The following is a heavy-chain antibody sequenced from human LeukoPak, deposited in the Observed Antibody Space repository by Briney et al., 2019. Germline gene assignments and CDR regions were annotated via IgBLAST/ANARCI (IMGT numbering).Heavy chain of an antibody. D-gene: IGHD3-16*02. V-gene: IGHV4-4*02. J-gene: IGHJ4*02. Sequence: PSETLSLTCAASGGSISSSNWWSWVRQPPGKGLEWIGEIYHSGSTNYNPSLKSRVTISVDKSKNQFSLKLSSVTAADTAVYYCARAPITFGGVIVYFDYWGQGTLVTVSS. CDR2: IYHSGST. CDR3: ARAPITFGGVIVYFDY. CDR1: GGSISSSNW.